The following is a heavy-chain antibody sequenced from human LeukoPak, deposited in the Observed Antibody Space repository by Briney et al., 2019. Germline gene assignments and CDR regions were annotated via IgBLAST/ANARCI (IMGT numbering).Heavy chain of an antibody. D-gene: IGHD7-27*01. CDR3: ARSMGIDHPRYYFDY. J-gene: IGHJ4*02. Sequence: GGSLRLSGAASGFTFSSNSWNWVRQPPGKGLEGVSSISSSSSYIYYADSVKGRFTISRDNAKNSLYLQMNSLRAEDTAVYYCARSMGIDHPRYYFDYWGQGTLVTVSS. CDR2: ISSSSSYI. V-gene: IGHV3-21*01. CDR1: GFTFSSNS.